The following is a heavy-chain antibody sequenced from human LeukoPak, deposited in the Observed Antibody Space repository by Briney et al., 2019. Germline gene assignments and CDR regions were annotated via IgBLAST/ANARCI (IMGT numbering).Heavy chain of an antibody. J-gene: IGHJ4*02. Sequence: GGSLRLSCAASGFTFSSYSMNWDRQAPGKGLEWVSFISLSVTTIYYADSVKGRFTISRDNAKNSLYLQMNSLRDEDTAVYYCARDDDSSGPFNYWGQGTLVTVSS. V-gene: IGHV3-48*02. CDR1: GFTFSSYS. CDR3: ARDDDSSGPFNY. D-gene: IGHD3-22*01. CDR2: ISLSVTTI.